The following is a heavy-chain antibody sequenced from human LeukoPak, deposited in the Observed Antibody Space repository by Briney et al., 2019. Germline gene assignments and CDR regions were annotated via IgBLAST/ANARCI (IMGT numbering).Heavy chain of an antibody. CDR3: AKGFNGRAVAGTVDY. V-gene: IGHV3-23*01. D-gene: IGHD6-19*01. J-gene: IGHJ4*02. CDR2: ISGSGGST. Sequence: GGSLRLSCAASGFTFSSYAMSWVRQAPGKGLEWVSAISGSGGSTYYADSVKGRFTISRDNSKNTLYLQMSSLRAEDTAVYYCAKGFNGRAVAGTVDYWGQGTLVTVSS. CDR1: GFTFSSYA.